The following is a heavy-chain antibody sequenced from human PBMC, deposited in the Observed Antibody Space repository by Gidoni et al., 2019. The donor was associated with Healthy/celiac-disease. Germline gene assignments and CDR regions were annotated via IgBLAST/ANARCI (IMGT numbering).Heavy chain of an antibody. V-gene: IGHV3-30*18. CDR1: GFTFSSYG. CDR2: ISYDGSNK. J-gene: IGHJ4*02. Sequence: QVQLVESGGGGVQPGRSMRPSCEASGFTFSSYGMHWVRQAPGKGLEWVAVISYDGSNKYYADSVKGRFTISRDNSKNTLYLQMNSLRAEDTAVYYCAKGAPPLYWGQGTLVTVSS. CDR3: AKGAPPLY.